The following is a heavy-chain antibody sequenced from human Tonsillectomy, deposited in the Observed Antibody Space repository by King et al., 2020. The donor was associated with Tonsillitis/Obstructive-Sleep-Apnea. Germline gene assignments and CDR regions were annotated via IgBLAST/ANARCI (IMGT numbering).Heavy chain of an antibody. CDR3: ARGGNDLYGMDV. D-gene: IGHD5-12*01. CDR1: GYTFTGYY. CDR2: INPNTGDT. J-gene: IGHJ6*02. Sequence: QLVQSGAEVQKPGASVKVSCKASGYTFTGYYAHWVRQAPGQGLEWMGWINPNTGDTNYAQKFQGRVTMTMVTSISTAYMQLSRLRSDDTAVYYCARGGNDLYGMDVWGQGTTLTVSS. V-gene: IGHV1-2*02.